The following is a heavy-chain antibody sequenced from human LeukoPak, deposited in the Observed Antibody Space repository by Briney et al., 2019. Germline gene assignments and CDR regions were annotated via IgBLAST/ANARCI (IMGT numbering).Heavy chain of an antibody. J-gene: IGHJ4*02. D-gene: IGHD3-10*01. V-gene: IGHV3-33*01. CDR3: ARRGQALDY. Sequence: GTSLRLSCAASGFIFSNYGMHWVRQAPGKGLEWVALIWYDGSNKHYADSVKGRFTISRDNSKNTLYLQMSSLRVEDTAVYYCARRGQALDYWGQGTLVTVSS. CDR1: GFIFSNYG. CDR2: IWYDGSNK.